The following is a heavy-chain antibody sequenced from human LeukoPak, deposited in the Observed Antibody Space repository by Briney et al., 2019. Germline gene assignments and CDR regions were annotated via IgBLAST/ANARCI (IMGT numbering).Heavy chain of an antibody. CDR1: GFTFSSYA. CDR2: ISGSGGST. V-gene: IGHV3-23*01. D-gene: IGHD3-22*01. Sequence: PGGSLRLSCAASGFTFSSYAMSWVRQAPGKGLEWVSAISGSGGSTYYADSVKGRFTISRDNSKNTLYLQMNSLRAEDTAVYYCAKISLSRDYYDSSGYGFDIWGQGTMVTVSS. CDR3: AKISLSRDYYDSSGYGFDI. J-gene: IGHJ3*02.